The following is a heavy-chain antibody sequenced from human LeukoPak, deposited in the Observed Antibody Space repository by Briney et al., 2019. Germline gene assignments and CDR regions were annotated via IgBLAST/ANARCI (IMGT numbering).Heavy chain of an antibody. D-gene: IGHD2-15*01. Sequence: PGGPLRLSCAASGFTVSSNYMSWVRQAPGKGLEWVSVIYSGGSTYYADSVKGRFTISRDNSKNTMYLQMNSLRAEDTAVYYRARMTASGGSCYSCYFDYWGHGTLVTVSS. CDR3: ARMTASGGSCYSCYFDY. J-gene: IGHJ4*01. V-gene: IGHV3-53*01. CDR1: GFTVSSNY. CDR2: IYSGGST.